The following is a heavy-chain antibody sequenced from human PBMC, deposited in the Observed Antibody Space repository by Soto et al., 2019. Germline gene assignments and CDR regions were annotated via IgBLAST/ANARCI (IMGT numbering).Heavy chain of an antibody. Sequence: QVQLQESGPGLVKPSETLSLTCTVSGGSISSYYWSWIRQPPGKGLEWIGYIYYSGSTNYNPSLKSRVTISVDTSKNQFSLKLSSVTAADTAVYYCARDLPDILTGLMGGAFDIWGQGTMVTVSS. CDR3: ARDLPDILTGLMGGAFDI. CDR2: IYYSGST. V-gene: IGHV4-59*01. D-gene: IGHD3-9*01. CDR1: GGSISSYY. J-gene: IGHJ3*02.